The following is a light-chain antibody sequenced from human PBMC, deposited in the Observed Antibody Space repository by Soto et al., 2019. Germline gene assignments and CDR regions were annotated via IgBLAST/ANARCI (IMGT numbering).Light chain of an antibody. Sequence: NFMLTQPHSVSESPGKTLSISCTRSSGSIANNYVQWYQQRPGSAPTTVIYESNQRLSGVPDRFSGSTDGSSNSASLTIAGLQTEDEADYYCQSYDRDFVVFGGGTKLTVL. CDR3: QSYDRDFVV. V-gene: IGLV6-57*04. CDR2: ESN. J-gene: IGLJ2*01. CDR1: SGSIANNY.